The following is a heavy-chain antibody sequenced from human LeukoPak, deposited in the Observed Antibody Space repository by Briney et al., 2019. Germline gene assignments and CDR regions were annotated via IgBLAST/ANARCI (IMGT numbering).Heavy chain of an antibody. D-gene: IGHD1-26*01. Sequence: GGSLRLSCAASGFTFSSYAMSWVRQAPGKGLEWVSAISGSGGSTYYADSVKGRFTISRDNSKNTLYPQMNSLRAEDTAVYYCAKDSGSYYRGGYFDYWGQGTLVTVSS. CDR1: GFTFSSYA. V-gene: IGHV3-23*01. CDR3: AKDSGSYYRGGYFDY. CDR2: ISGSGGST. J-gene: IGHJ4*02.